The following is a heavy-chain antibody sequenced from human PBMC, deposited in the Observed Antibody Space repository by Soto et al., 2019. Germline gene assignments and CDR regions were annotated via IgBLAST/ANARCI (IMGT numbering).Heavy chain of an antibody. V-gene: IGHV1-69*08. Sequence: QVQLVQSGAEVKKPGSSVKVSCKASGGTFSSYTISWVRQAPGQRLEWTGRIIPILGIANYAQKFQGRVTITADKSTSTAYMELSSLRSEDTAVYYCARDARSSFDWFDPWGQGTLVTVSS. CDR2: IIPILGIA. CDR3: ARDARSSFDWFDP. CDR1: GGTFSSYT. J-gene: IGHJ5*02.